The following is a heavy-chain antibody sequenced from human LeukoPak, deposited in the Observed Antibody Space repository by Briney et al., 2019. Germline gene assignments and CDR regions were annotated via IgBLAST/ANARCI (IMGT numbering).Heavy chain of an antibody. V-gene: IGHV3-66*01. J-gene: IGHJ6*03. CDR2: IYSGGST. D-gene: IGHD3-10*01. Sequence: GGSLRLSCAASGFTFSSYWMSWVRQAPGKGLEWVSVIYSGGSTYYADSVKGRFTISRDNSKNTLYLQMNSLRAEDTAVYYCARDVPAPFGFGELFYYYYMDVWGKGTTVTISS. CDR3: ARDVPAPFGFGELFYYYYMDV. CDR1: GFTFSSYW.